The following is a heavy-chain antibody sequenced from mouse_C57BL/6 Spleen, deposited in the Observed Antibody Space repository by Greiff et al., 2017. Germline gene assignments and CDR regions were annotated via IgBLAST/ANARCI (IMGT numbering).Heavy chain of an antibody. V-gene: IGHV1-9*01. Sequence: QVQLQQSGAELMKPGASGRLSCKVMGYKSTGYWIEGVKRRLGLGLEWIGEILPGSGSTNYNEKFKGKATFTADTSSNTAYMQLSSLTTEDSAIYYCASYYGNYGNWFAYWGQGTLVTVSA. CDR1: GYKSTGYW. D-gene: IGHD2-1*01. CDR2: ILPGSGST. J-gene: IGHJ3*01. CDR3: ASYYGNYGNWFAY.